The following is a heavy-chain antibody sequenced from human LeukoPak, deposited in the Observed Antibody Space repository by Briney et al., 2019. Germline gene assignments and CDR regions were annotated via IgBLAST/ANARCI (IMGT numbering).Heavy chain of an antibody. V-gene: IGHV3-21*01. J-gene: IGHJ5*02. CDR3: ASEVLLWS. CDR1: GLTFSIYS. Sequence: GGSLRLSCAASGLTFSIYSMNWVRQAPGKGLEWVSSISSSGSYIYYADSVKGRFTISRDNAKNSLYLQMNSLRGEDTAVYYCASEVLLWSWGQGTLVTVSS. D-gene: IGHD3-10*01. CDR2: ISSSGSYI.